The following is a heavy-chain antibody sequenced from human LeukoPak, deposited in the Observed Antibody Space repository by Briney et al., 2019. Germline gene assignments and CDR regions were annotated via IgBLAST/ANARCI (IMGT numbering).Heavy chain of an antibody. CDR1: GFTFSSYG. CDR3: AAGSLYFDY. D-gene: IGHD6-13*01. J-gene: IGHJ4*02. CDR2: ISYDGSNK. Sequence: GGSLRLSCAASGFTFSSYGMHWVRQAPGKGLEWVAVISYDGSNKYYADSVKGRFTISRDNSKNTLYLQMNSLRAEDTAVYYCAAGSLYFDYWGQGTLVTVSS. V-gene: IGHV3-30*03.